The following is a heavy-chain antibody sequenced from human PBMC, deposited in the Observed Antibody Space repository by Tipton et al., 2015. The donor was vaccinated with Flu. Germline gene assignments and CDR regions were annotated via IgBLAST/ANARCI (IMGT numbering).Heavy chain of an antibody. D-gene: IGHD6-13*01. CDR3: ARGGRAPLRSSWSNAFDI. CDR1: GGSMSSFY. V-gene: IGHV4-4*07. Sequence: LRLSCTVSGGSMSSFYWSWIRKPAGKGLEWMGRMYAGGNTKYNPSLKSRVTMSVDTSKNQFSLRLTSVTAADTAVYYCARGGRAPLRSSWSNAFDIWGQGTMVTVSS. J-gene: IGHJ3*02. CDR2: MYAGGNT.